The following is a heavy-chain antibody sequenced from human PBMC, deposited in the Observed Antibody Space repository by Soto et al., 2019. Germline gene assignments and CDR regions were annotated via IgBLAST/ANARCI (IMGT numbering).Heavy chain of an antibody. CDR3: ATKTGGGWEDGMDV. Sequence: SETLSLTCTVSGCSIISSYWTWIRQPPGKGLEYIGSIYYSGSTYYNPSLKSRVTISVDTSKNQFSLKLSSVTVADTAVYYCATKTGGGWEDGMDVWGQGTTVTVSS. J-gene: IGHJ6*02. V-gene: IGHV4-59*05. CDR1: GCSIISSY. CDR2: IYYSGST. D-gene: IGHD5-12*01.